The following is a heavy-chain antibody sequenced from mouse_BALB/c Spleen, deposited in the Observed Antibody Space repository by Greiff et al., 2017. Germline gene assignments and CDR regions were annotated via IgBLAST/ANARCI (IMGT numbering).Heavy chain of an antibody. Sequence: QVHVKQSGAELVKPGASVKLSCKASGYTFTSYYMYWVKQRPGQGLEWIGEINPSNGGTNFNEKFKSKATLTVDKSSSTAYMQLSSLTSEDSAVYYCTRSMITTEGSAWFAYWGQGTLVTVSA. CDR1: GYTFTSYY. CDR2: INPSNGGT. CDR3: TRSMITTEGSAWFAY. J-gene: IGHJ3*01. D-gene: IGHD2-4*01. V-gene: IGHV1S81*02.